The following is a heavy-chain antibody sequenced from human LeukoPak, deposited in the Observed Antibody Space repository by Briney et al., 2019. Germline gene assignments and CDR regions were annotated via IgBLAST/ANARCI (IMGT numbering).Heavy chain of an antibody. Sequence: ASVKVSCKVSGYTLTELSMHWVRQAPGKGLEWMGGFDPEDGETIYAQKFQGRVTMTEDTSTDTAYMELSSLRSEDTAVYYCARTFPDGYCSSTSCYHWHMDVWGKGTTVTVSS. CDR1: GYTLTELS. V-gene: IGHV1-24*01. CDR2: FDPEDGET. D-gene: IGHD2-2*01. CDR3: ARTFPDGYCSSTSCYHWHMDV. J-gene: IGHJ6*03.